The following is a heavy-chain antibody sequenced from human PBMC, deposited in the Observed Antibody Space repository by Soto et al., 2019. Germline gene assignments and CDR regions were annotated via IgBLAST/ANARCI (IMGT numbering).Heavy chain of an antibody. CDR1: GYSIRSGYF. J-gene: IGHJ6*02. D-gene: IGHD6-6*01. CDR2: MYHSGIT. Sequence: ASETLSLTCAVSGYSIRSGYFWGWIRQPPGKGLEWIGSMYHSGITYYNLSLKSRVTISVDTSKSQLSLKLSSATAAGTAVYYCARSMYSTSAQLYYGMDVWGQGTTVTVSS. CDR3: ARSMYSTSAQLYYGMDV. V-gene: IGHV4-38-2*01.